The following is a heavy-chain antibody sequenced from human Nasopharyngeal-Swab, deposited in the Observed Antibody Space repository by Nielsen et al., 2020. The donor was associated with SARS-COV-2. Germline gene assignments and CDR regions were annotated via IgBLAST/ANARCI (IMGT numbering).Heavy chain of an antibody. V-gene: IGHV3-64D*06. D-gene: IGHD2-15*01. CDR1: GFTFSSYA. Sequence: GESLKISCSASGFTFSSYAMHWVRQAPGKGLEYVSAISSNGGSTYYADSVKGRFTISRDNSKNTLYLQMSSLRAEDTAVYYCVKEGCSGGSCSLYFDYWGQGTLVTVSS. CDR3: VKEGCSGGSCSLYFDY. CDR2: ISSNGGST. J-gene: IGHJ4*02.